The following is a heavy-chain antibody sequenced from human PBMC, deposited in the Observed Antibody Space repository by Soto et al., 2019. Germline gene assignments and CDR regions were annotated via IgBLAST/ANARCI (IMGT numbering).Heavy chain of an antibody. D-gene: IGHD6-13*01. J-gene: IGHJ6*02. CDR2: ISYDGSNK. CDR3: AKSWQQLVPLYGMDV. Sequence: QVQLVESGGGVVQPGRSLRLSCAASGFTFSSYGMHWVRQAPGKGLEWVAVISYDGSNKYYADSVKGRFTISRDNSKNTLYLQMNSLRAEDTAVYYCAKSWQQLVPLYGMDVWGQGTTVTVSS. V-gene: IGHV3-30*18. CDR1: GFTFSSYG.